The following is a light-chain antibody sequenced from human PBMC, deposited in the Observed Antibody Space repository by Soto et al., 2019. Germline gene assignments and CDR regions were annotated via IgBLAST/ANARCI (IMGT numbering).Light chain of an antibody. Sequence: QSALTQPPSASGSPGQSVTISCTGTSSDVGGHNSVAWYQHNPGKAPKLMIYDVSNRPSGVSSRFSGSKSGNTASLSISGLQAEDEADYYCSSYTSSSTPVFGTGTKVTV. J-gene: IGLJ1*01. CDR1: SSDVGGHNS. CDR3: SSYTSSSTPV. CDR2: DVS. V-gene: IGLV2-14*01.